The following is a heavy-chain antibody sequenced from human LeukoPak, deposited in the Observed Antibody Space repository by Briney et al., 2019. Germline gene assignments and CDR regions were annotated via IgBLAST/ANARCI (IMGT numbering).Heavy chain of an antibody. CDR1: GFTVSSNY. D-gene: IGHD3-22*01. CDR2: IYSGGST. V-gene: IGHV3-66*01. CDR3: ARAGSGYSPGAFDI. Sequence: QTGGSLRLSCAASGFTVSSNYMSWVRQAPGKRLEWVSVIYSGGSTYYADSVKGRFTISRDNSKNTLYLQMNSLRAEDTAVYYCARAGSGYSPGAFDIWGQGTMVTVSS. J-gene: IGHJ3*02.